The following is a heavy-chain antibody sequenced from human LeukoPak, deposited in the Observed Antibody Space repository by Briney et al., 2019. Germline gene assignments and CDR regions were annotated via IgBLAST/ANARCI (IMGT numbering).Heavy chain of an antibody. D-gene: IGHD1-26*01. CDR2: ISSSSSYI. CDR3: ARDRVSGSYYTGYFDY. J-gene: IGHJ4*02. Sequence: EGSLRLSCAASGFTFSSYSMNWVRQAPGKGLEWVSSISSSSSYIYYADSVKGRFTISRDNAKNSLYLQMNSLRAEDTAVYYCARDRVSGSYYTGYFDYWGQGTLVTVSS. CDR1: GFTFSSYS. V-gene: IGHV3-21*01.